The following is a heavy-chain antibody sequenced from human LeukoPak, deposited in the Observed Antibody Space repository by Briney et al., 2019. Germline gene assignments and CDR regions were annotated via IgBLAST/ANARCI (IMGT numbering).Heavy chain of an antibody. Sequence: PSETLSLTCAVSGESFSGYFWTWVRQPPGKGLEWIGESNRIGSTDYNPSLKSRVTISVDTSKKQFSLNVRSVTDADTAVCLCARGRLRRWSLALPYNHDGVGVWGQGTTVTVSS. CDR1: GESFSGYF. CDR2: SNRIGST. CDR3: ARGRLRRWSLALPYNHDGVGV. D-gene: IGHD1-14*01. J-gene: IGHJ6*02. V-gene: IGHV4-34*01.